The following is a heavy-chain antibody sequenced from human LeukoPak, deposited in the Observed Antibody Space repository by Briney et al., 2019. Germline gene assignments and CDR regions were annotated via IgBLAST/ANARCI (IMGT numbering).Heavy chain of an antibody. CDR2: INSDGSST. Sequence: PGESLRLSCAASGFTFSSYWMHWVRQAPGKGLVWVSRINSDGSSTSYADSVKGRFTISRDNSKNTVYLQMNSLRPEDTAVYYCAARRLTVTTEIDYWGQGTLVTVSS. CDR1: GFTFSSYW. V-gene: IGHV3-74*01. J-gene: IGHJ4*02. D-gene: IGHD4-17*01. CDR3: AARRLTVTTEIDY.